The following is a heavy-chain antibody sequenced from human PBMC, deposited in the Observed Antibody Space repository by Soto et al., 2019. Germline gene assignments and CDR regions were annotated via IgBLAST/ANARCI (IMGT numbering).Heavy chain of an antibody. D-gene: IGHD2-15*01. CDR3: ARNVLLGYCSGGSCYGDAFDI. CDR1: GGSISSGGYS. J-gene: IGHJ3*02. V-gene: IGHV4-30-2*01. CDR2: IYHSGST. Sequence: SETLSLTCAVSGGSISSGGYSWSWIRQPPGKGLEWIGYIYHSGSTYYNPSLKSRVTISVDRSKNQFSLKLSSVTAADTAVYYCARNVLLGYCSGGSCYGDAFDIWGQGTMVT.